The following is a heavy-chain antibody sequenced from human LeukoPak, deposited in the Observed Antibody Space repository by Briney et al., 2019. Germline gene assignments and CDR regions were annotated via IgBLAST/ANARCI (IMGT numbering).Heavy chain of an antibody. Sequence: SETLSLTCTVFGGSISSGDYYWSWIRQPPGKGLEWIGYIYYGGSTYYNPSLKSRVTISVDTSKNQFSLKLSSVTAADTAVYYCARESVPAARLYYFDYWGQGTLVTVSS. CDR2: IYYGGST. V-gene: IGHV4-30-4*08. D-gene: IGHD2-2*01. CDR3: ARESVPAARLYYFDY. CDR1: GGSISSGDYY. J-gene: IGHJ4*02.